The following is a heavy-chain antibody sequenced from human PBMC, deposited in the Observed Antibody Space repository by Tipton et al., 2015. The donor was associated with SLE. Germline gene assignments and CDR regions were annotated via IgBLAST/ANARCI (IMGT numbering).Heavy chain of an antibody. CDR1: GGSISSSSYY. CDR3: ASAHPSYCYFDL. Sequence: LRLSCTVSGGSISSSSYYWGWIRQPPGKGLEWIGSIYYSGSTYYNPSLKSRVTISVDTSKNQFSLKLSSVTAADTAVYYCASAHPSYCYFDLWGRGTLVTVSS. V-gene: IGHV4-39*07. CDR2: IYYSGST. J-gene: IGHJ2*01.